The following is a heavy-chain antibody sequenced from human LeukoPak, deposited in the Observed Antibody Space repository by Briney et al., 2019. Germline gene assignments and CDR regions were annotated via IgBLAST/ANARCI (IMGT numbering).Heavy chain of an antibody. CDR1: GYIFTTYW. D-gene: IGHD2-2*01. CDR3: ARHLSSITSCPHY. V-gene: IGHV5-51*01. J-gene: IGHJ4*02. CDR2: IYPGNSDI. Sequence: GESLKISCKGSGYIFTTYWIAWVRQLPGKGLEWMGVIYPGNSDITYSPSFQGQVTISVDKSISTAYLQWSSLKASDTAIYYCARHLSSITSCPHYWGQGTLVTVSS.